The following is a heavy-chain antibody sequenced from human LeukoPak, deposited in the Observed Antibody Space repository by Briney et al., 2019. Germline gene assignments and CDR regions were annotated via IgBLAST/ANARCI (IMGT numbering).Heavy chain of an antibody. CDR2: INHSGST. CDR3: ASRGRRQYSSNKHGWFDP. D-gene: IGHD6-13*01. CDR1: GGSFSGYY. Sequence: SSETLSLTCAVYGGSFSGYYWSWIRQPPGKGLEWIGEINHSGSTNYNPSLKSRVTISVDTSKNQFSLKLSSVTAADTAMYYCASRGRRQYSSNKHGWFDPWGQGTLVTVSS. V-gene: IGHV4-34*01. J-gene: IGHJ5*02.